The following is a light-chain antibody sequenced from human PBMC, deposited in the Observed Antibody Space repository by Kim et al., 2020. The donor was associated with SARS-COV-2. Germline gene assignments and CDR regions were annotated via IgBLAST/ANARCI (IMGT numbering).Light chain of an antibody. CDR3: QQSYSTVHT. CDR2: AAS. J-gene: IGKJ2*01. CDR1: QSISSY. V-gene: IGKV1-39*01. Sequence: SASVGDRVTITCRASQSISSYLNWYQQKPGKAPKLLIYAASSLQSGVPSRFSGSGSWTDFTLTISSLQPEDFATYYCQQSYSTVHTFGQGTKLEI.